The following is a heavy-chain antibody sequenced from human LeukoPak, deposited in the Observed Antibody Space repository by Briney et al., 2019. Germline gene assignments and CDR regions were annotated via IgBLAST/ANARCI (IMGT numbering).Heavy chain of an antibody. D-gene: IGHD3-3*01. Sequence: GASVKVSCKASGYTFTSYGISWVRQAPGQGLEWMGWISAYNGNTNYAQKLQGRVTMTTDTSTSTAYMELRSLRSDDTAVYYCAREFGGYDFFYYYYGMDVWGQGTTVTVSS. CDR1: GYTFTSYG. CDR2: ISAYNGNT. V-gene: IGHV1-18*01. CDR3: AREFGGYDFFYYYYGMDV. J-gene: IGHJ6*02.